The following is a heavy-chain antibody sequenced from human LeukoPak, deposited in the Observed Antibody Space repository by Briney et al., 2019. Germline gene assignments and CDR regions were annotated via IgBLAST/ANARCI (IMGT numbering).Heavy chain of an antibody. Sequence: ASVKVSCKASGYTFTGYYMHWVRQAPGQGLEWMGWINPNSGGTNYAQKFQGRVTMTRDTSISTAYMELSRLRSDDTAVYYCARDHQVGATYAFDIWGQGTMVTVSS. V-gene: IGHV1-2*02. J-gene: IGHJ3*02. CDR1: GYTFTGYY. D-gene: IGHD1-26*01. CDR2: INPNSGGT. CDR3: ARDHQVGATYAFDI.